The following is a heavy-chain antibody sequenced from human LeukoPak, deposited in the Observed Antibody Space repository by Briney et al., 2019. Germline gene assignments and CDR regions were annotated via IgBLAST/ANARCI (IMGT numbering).Heavy chain of an antibody. Sequence: GGSLRLSFTASGFTFTDYYMTWIRQAPGKGLEWVAVIPKDGSTKNYADSVKGRFTISRDNSKNTLYLQMNSLRAEDTAVYYCARGVYYMDVWGKGTTVTVSS. CDR2: IPKDGSTK. V-gene: IGHV3-30*03. CDR3: ARGVYYMDV. J-gene: IGHJ6*03. CDR1: GFTFTDYY.